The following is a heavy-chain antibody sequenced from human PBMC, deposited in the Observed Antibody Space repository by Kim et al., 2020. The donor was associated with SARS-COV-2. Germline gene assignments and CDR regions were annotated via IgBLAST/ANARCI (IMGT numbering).Heavy chain of an antibody. V-gene: IGHV3-21*01. CDR2: ISSSSSYR. Sequence: GGSLRLSCAASGFTFSSYTMNWVRQAPGKGLEWVSSISSSSSYRYYADSVKGRFTITKDNAKNSLYLQMNSLRAEDTAVYYCARDSDDYGYYCLDFWGQGTLVTVSS. CDR1: GFTFSSYT. D-gene: IGHD4-17*01. CDR3: ARDSDDYGYYCLDF. J-gene: IGHJ4*02.